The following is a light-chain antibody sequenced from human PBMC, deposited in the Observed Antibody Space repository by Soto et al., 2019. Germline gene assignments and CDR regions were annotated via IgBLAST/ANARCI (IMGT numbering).Light chain of an antibody. CDR2: QDS. J-gene: IGLJ2*01. CDR3: QAWDSSTADVV. CDR1: KLGDKY. V-gene: IGLV3-1*01. Sequence: SSELTQPPSVSVSPGQTASITCSGDKLGDKYACWYQQKPGQSPVLVIYQDSKRPSGIPERFSGSNSGNTATLTISGTQAMYEADYYCQAWDSSTADVVFGGGTKLTVL.